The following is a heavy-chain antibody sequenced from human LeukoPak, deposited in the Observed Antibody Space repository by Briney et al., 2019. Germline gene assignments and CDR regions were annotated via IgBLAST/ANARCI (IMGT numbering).Heavy chain of an antibody. CDR1: GYTFTSYG. CDR2: ISAYNGNT. CDR3: ARHEHFLSSSWYVVY. V-gene: IGHV1-18*01. D-gene: IGHD6-13*01. Sequence: ASVKVSCKASGYTFTSYGISWVRQAPGQGLEWMGWISAYNGNTNYAQKLQGRVTMTTDTSTSTAYMELRSLRSDDTAVYYCARHEHFLSSSWYVVYWGQGTLVTVSS. J-gene: IGHJ4*02.